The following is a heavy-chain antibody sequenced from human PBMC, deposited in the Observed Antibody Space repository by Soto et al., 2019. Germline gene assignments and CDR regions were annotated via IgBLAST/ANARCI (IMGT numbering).Heavy chain of an antibody. CDR3: ARGLSSPSAAGV. CDR1: GGSVGSGGGY. CDR2: VHDTGTT. Sequence: LETLCLTCGVSGGSVGSGGGYWGWIRQSPGKGLEWIGSVHDTGTTHYNPSLTSRVTISVDTSKNQFSLNVNSVTAADTAVYYCARGLSSPSAAGVWGQGTLVTVSS. J-gene: IGHJ4*02. D-gene: IGHD6-6*01. V-gene: IGHV4-39*01.